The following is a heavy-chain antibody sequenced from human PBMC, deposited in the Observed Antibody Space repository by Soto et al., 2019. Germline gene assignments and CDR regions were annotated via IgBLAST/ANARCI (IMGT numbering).Heavy chain of an antibody. J-gene: IGHJ5*02. CDR3: ARHGGSYSPNWFDP. Sequence: QLQLQESGPGLVKPSETLSLTCTVSGGSISSSSYYWGWIRQPPGKGLEWIGSIYYSGSTYYNPSLKSRVTISVDTCKNQFSLKLSSVTAADTAVYYCARHGGSYSPNWFDPWGQGTLVTVSS. D-gene: IGHD1-26*01. V-gene: IGHV4-39*01. CDR2: IYYSGST. CDR1: GGSISSSSYY.